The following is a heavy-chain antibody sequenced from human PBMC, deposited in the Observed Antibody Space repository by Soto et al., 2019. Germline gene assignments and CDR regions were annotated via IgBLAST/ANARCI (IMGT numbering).Heavy chain of an antibody. CDR2: IYHSGST. J-gene: IGHJ3*02. CDR3: AKDLGIAVSARRAFDI. V-gene: IGHV4-4*02. Sequence: SETLSLTCDVSGASISNDNWWSWVRQPPGKGLEWIGEIYHSGSTNYNPSLKSRVTISVDKSKNQFSLKLSSVTAADTAVYYCAKDLGIAVSARRAFDIWGQGTMVTVS. CDR1: GASISNDNW. D-gene: IGHD6-19*01.